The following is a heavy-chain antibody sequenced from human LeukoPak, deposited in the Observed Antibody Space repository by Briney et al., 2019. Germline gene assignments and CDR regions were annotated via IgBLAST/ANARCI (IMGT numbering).Heavy chain of an antibody. Sequence: GGSLRLSCAASGFTFSSYAMSWVRQAPGKGLEWVSGISGSGDNTYYADSVKGRFTISRDNSKNTLYLQMNSLRAEDTAVYYCARVGSSGPADFDYWGQGTLVTVSS. V-gene: IGHV3-23*01. CDR1: GFTFSSYA. D-gene: IGHD6-19*01. CDR2: ISGSGDNT. J-gene: IGHJ4*02. CDR3: ARVGSSGPADFDY.